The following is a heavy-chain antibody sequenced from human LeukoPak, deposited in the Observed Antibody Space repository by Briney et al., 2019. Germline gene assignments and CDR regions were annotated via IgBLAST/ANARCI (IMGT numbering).Heavy chain of an antibody. J-gene: IGHJ4*02. CDR2: ISSSSSTI. CDR1: GFTFNDHY. Sequence: PGGSLRLSCAASGFTFNDHYMDWVRQAPGKGREWVSYISSSSSTIYYADSVKGRFTISRDNAKNSLYLQMNSLRAEDTAVYYCARGDYYDSSGFDYWGQGTLVTVSS. D-gene: IGHD3-22*01. CDR3: ARGDYYDSSGFDY. V-gene: IGHV3-48*01.